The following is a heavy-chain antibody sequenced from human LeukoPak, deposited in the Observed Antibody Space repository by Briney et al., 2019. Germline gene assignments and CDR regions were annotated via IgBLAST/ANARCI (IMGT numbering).Heavy chain of an antibody. D-gene: IGHD3-3*01. V-gene: IGHV3-11*04. CDR3: ARGPFYDFPILYYFDY. J-gene: IGHJ4*02. CDR2: ISSSGSTI. CDR1: GVTFSDYY. Sequence: GGSLRLSCAASGVTFSDYYMSWIRQAPGKGLEWVSYISSSGSTIYYADSVKGRFTISRDNAKNSLYLQMNSLRAEDTAVYYCARGPFYDFPILYYFDYWGQGTLVTVSS.